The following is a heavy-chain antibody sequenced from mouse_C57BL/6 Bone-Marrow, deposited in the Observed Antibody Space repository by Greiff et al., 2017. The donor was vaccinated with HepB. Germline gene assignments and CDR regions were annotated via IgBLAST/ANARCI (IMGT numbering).Heavy chain of an antibody. D-gene: IGHD1-1*01. CDR2: IYPGDGDT. J-gene: IGHJ3*01. Sequence: VQLQESGPELVKPGASVKISCKASGYAFSSSWMNWVKQRPGKGLEWIGRIYPGDGDTNYNGKFKGKATLTADTSSSTAYMQLSSLTSEDSAVYFCAREGLLRRFAYWGQGTLVTVSA. V-gene: IGHV1-82*01. CDR1: GYAFSSSW. CDR3: AREGLLRRFAY.